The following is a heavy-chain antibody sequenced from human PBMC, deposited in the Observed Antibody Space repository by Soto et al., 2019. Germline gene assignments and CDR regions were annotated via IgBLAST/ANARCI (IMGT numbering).Heavy chain of an antibody. CDR1: GYTFTSYG. D-gene: IGHD3-22*01. CDR2: ISAYNGNT. CDR3: ARDFGDYYDCIGYYYANFDY. Sequence: ASVKVSCKASGYTFTSYGISWVRQAPGQGLEWMGWISAYNGNTNYAQKLQGRVTMTTDTSTSTAYMELRSLRSDDTAVYYCARDFGDYYDCIGYYYANFDYWGQGTLVTFSS. J-gene: IGHJ4*02. V-gene: IGHV1-18*01.